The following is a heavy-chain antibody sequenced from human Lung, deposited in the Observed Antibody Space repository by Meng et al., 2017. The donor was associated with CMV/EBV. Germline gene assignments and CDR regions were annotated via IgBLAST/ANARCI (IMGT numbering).Heavy chain of an antibody. CDR1: GFIFSTYG. CDR2: IRYDESDK. D-gene: IGHD1-26*01. V-gene: IGHV3-30*02. CDR3: AKWGSGSYFDS. J-gene: IGHJ4*02. Sequence: GGSXRLXCAASGFIFSTYGMHWVRQAPGKGLEWVAFIRYDESDKYYADSVKGRFTISRDNSKNTLYLQMNSLRAEDTAVYYCAKWGSGSYFDSWGQGTPVTVSS.